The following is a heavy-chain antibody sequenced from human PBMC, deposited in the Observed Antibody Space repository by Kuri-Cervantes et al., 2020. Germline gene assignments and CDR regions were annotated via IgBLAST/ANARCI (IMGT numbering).Heavy chain of an antibody. Sequence: SETLSLTCAVYGGSFSGYYWSWIRQPPGKGLEWSGEINHSGSTNYNPSLKSRVTISVDTSKNQFSLKLSSVTDADMAVYYCSRGGAYRFDPWGQGTLVTVSS. J-gene: IGHJ5*02. CDR3: SRGGAYRFDP. CDR2: INHSGST. CDR1: GGSFSGYY. V-gene: IGHV4-34*01. D-gene: IGHD1-26*01.